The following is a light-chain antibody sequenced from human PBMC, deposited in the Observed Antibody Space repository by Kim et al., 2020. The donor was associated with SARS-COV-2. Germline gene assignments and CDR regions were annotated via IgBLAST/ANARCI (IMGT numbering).Light chain of an antibody. J-gene: IGKJ5*01. CDR1: QSVSSN. V-gene: IGKV3-15*01. CDR2: GAS. CDR3: QQYNNWPSIT. Sequence: SPGERATLSCRASQSVSSNLAWYQQKPGQAPRLLIYGASTRATGSPARFSGSGSGTEFTLTISSLQSEDFAVYYCQQYNNWPSITFGQGTRLEIK.